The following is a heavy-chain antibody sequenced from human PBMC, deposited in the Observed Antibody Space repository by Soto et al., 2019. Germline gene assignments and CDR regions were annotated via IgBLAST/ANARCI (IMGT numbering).Heavy chain of an antibody. CDR1: GDTFNFYT. CDR3: ATNYGSGSTHFDN. J-gene: IGHJ4*02. CDR2: IIPMLGMS. D-gene: IGHD3-10*01. Sequence: QVQLVQSGAEVKTPGSSVKVSCTASGDTFNFYTLSWVRQAPGQGLEWMGRIIPMLGMSNYAQKFPGRVTMIADKSTIPAYIGLSSLRSEDTALYYCATNYGSGSTHFDNLGAGTLVTVSS. V-gene: IGHV1-69*02.